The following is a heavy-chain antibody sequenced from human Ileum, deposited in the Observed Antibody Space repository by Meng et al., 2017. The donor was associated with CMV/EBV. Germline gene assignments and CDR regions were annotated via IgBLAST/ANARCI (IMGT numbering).Heavy chain of an antibody. Sequence: GESLKISCAASGFIFSSFAMPWVRQAPGKGLEWVSTIESSDRTYYADSVKGRFTISRDNSMNTLHLQMNSLRAEDTAVYYCAKSLVDTAIDLDEWGQETLVTVSS. CDR2: IESSDRT. V-gene: IGHV3-23*01. CDR3: AKSLVDTAIDLDE. J-gene: IGHJ4*02. D-gene: IGHD5-18*01. CDR1: GFIFSSFA.